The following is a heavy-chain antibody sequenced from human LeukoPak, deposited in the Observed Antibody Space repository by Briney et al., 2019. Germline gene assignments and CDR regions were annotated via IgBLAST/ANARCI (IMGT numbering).Heavy chain of an antibody. CDR2: IIPIFGTA. J-gene: IGHJ5*02. CDR1: GGTFSSYA. V-gene: IGHV1-69*06. CDR3: ASREKYGYYVYNYWFDP. D-gene: IGHD4-17*01. Sequence: SVKVSCKASGGTFSSYAISWVRQAPGQGLEWMGGIIPIFGTANYAQKFQGRVTITADKSTSTAYMELSSLRSEDKAVYYCASREKYGYYVYNYWFDPWGQGTLVTVSS.